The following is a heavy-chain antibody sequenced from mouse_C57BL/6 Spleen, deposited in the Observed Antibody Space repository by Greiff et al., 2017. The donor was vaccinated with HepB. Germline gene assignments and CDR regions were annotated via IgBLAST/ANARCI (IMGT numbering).Heavy chain of an antibody. Sequence: VKLQESGPELVKPGASVKISCKASGYAFSSSWMNWVKQRPGKGLEWIGRIYPGDGDTNYNGKFKGKATLTADKSSSTAYMQLSSLTSEDSAVYFCARGHDYEGAMDYWGQGPSVTVSS. CDR2: IYPGDGDT. J-gene: IGHJ4*01. V-gene: IGHV1-82*01. CDR1: GYAFSSSW. D-gene: IGHD2-4*01. CDR3: ARGHDYEGAMDY.